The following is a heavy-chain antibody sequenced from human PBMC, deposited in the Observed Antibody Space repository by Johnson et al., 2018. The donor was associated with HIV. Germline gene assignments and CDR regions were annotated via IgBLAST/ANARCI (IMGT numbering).Heavy chain of an antibody. CDR1: GFTFDDYA. J-gene: IGHJ3*02. CDR2: ISWNSGSI. D-gene: IGHD1-26*01. CDR3: AKGLGWELLTHDAVDI. V-gene: IGHV3-9*01. Sequence: VQLVESGGGLVQPGRSLRLSCAASGFTFDDYAMHWVRQAPGKGLEWVSGISWNSGSIGYADSVKGRFTISRDNAKNSLYLQMNSLRAEDTALYYCAKGLGWELLTHDAVDIWGQGTMVTVSS.